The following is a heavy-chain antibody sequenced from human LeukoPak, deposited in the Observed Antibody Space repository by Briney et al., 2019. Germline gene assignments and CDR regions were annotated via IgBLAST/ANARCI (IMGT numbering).Heavy chain of an antibody. V-gene: IGHV3-48*01. Sequence: GGSLRLSCAASGFTFSSHSMNWVRQAPGKGLEWVSYISSGSTIIHYADSVKGRFTISRDDAKNSLYLQMNSLRAEDTAVYYCAKVPRQHDNWFDPWGQGTLVTVSS. CDR1: GFTFSSHS. J-gene: IGHJ5*02. CDR3: AKVPRQHDNWFDP. D-gene: IGHD6-13*01. CDR2: ISSGSTII.